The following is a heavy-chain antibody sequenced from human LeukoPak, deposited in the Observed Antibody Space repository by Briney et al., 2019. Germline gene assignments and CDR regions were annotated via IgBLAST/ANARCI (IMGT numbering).Heavy chain of an antibody. CDR1: GFTFSSYG. V-gene: IGHV3-30*02. D-gene: IGHD6-19*01. CDR2: IRYDGSNK. CDR3: AKDDGPIAVAGCFDY. Sequence: GGSLRLSCAASGFTFSSYGMHWVRQAPGKGLEGVAFIRYDGSNKYYADSVKGRFTISRDNSKNTLYLQMNSLRAEDTAVYYCAKDDGPIAVAGCFDYWGQGTLVTVSS. J-gene: IGHJ4*02.